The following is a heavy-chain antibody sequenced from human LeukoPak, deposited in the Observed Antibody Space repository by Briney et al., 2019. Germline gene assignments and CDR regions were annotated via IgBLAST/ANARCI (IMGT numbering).Heavy chain of an antibody. CDR1: GFTFSSYA. Sequence: PGGSLRLSCAASGFTFSSYAMHWVRQAPGKGLEWVAVISYDGSNKYYADSVKGRFTISRDNSKNTLYLQTNSLRAEDTAVYYCASGYDSSGYWSYWGQGTLVTASS. V-gene: IGHV3-30*04. J-gene: IGHJ4*02. D-gene: IGHD3-22*01. CDR2: ISYDGSNK. CDR3: ASGYDSSGYWSY.